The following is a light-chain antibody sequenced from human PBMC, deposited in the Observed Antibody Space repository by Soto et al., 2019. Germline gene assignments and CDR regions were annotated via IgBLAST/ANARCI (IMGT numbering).Light chain of an antibody. J-gene: IGKJ1*01. Sequence: EIVLTHSPDTLSVSPWERATLSCRASQSISSNLAWYQQKPGQAPRLLIYGASSRATGIPDRFSGSGSGTDFTPTISRLEPEDFAVYYCQQYGSSPWTFGQGTKVDIK. CDR1: QSISSN. V-gene: IGKV3-20*01. CDR3: QQYGSSPWT. CDR2: GAS.